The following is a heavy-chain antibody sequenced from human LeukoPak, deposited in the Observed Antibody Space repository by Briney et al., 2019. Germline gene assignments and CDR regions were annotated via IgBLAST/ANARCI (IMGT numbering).Heavy chain of an antibody. V-gene: IGHV3-23*01. J-gene: IGHJ1*01. CDR2: ISGSGISA. CDR1: GFIFSTYA. Sequence: GGSLRLSCAASGFIFSTYAMTWVRQAPGKGLEWVSTISGSGISAYYADSVKGRFTISRDNSKNTLYLQMNSLRAEDTAVYYCAKTASNTFHHWGQGTLVTVSS. D-gene: IGHD2-8*01. CDR3: AKTASNTFHH.